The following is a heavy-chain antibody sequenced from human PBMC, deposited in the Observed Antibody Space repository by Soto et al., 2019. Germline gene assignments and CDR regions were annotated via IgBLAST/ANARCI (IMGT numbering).Heavy chain of an antibody. V-gene: IGHV3-21*01. D-gene: IGHD3-22*01. Sequence: PGGSLRLSCAASGFTFSSYSMNWVRQAPGKGLEWVSSISSSSSYIYYADSVKGRFTISRDNAKNSLYPQMNSLRAEDTAVYYCARDPPGYYYDSSGYYADYWGQGTLVTVS. CDR2: ISSSSSYI. CDR1: GFTFSSYS. J-gene: IGHJ4*02. CDR3: ARDPPGYYYDSSGYYADY.